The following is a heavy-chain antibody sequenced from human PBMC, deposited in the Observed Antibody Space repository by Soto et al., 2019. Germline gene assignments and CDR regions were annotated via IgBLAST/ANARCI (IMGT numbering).Heavy chain of an antibody. V-gene: IGHV4-30-4*01. Sequence: SETRSLTCTLSPGPLSSSDYYWSRIPQPPGKGLEWIGYIYDSGSTYYKPSLKSRVTISVDTSKNQFSLKLSSVTAADTAVYYCARDLYSGEDYGDNWFDPWGQGTLVTVS. CDR3: ARDLYSGEDYGDNWFDP. J-gene: IGHJ5*02. CDR1: PGPLSSSDYY. CDR2: IYDSGST. D-gene: IGHD4-17*01.